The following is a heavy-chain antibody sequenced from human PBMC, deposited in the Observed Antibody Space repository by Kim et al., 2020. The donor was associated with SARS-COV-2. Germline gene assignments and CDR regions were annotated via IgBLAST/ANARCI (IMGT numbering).Heavy chain of an antibody. J-gene: IGHJ6*02. CDR1: GYTFTGYY. D-gene: IGHD5-18*01. CDR3: AREGGYSYGSNYYYGMDV. V-gene: IGHV1-2*05. CDR2: INPNSGGT. Sequence: ASVKVSCKASGYTFTGYYMHWVRQAPGQGLEWMGRINPNSGGTNYAQKFQGRVTMTRDTSISTAYMELSRLRSDDTVVYYFAREGGYSYGSNYYYGMDVWGQGTTVTVSS.